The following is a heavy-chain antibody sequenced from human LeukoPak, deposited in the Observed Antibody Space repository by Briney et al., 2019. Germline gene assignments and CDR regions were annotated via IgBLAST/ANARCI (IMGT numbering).Heavy chain of an antibody. CDR2: ISGGRSAI. CDR1: EFTFSTST. J-gene: IGHJ4*02. Sequence: GGSLRLSCAAPEFTFSTSTMNWVRQAPGKGLEWISYISGGRSAISYAGSVKGRFTISRDNAKNSLYLQMNSLRPEDTAVYYCARVGTIAAAGTCDYWGQGTLVAVSS. CDR3: ARVGTIAAAGTCDY. D-gene: IGHD6-13*01. V-gene: IGHV3-48*01.